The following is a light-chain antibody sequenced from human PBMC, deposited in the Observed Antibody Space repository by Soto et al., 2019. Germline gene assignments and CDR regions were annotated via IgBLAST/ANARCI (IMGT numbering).Light chain of an antibody. CDR3: QQSCSTPVT. J-gene: IGKJ2*01. Sequence: DIQMTQSPSSLSASVGDRVTITCRASQSISSSLNWYQQKPGKAPNLLIYAASSLQSGVPSRFSGSGSGTDFTLTISSLQPEDFATYYCQQSCSTPVTFGQGTKLEVK. V-gene: IGKV1-39*01. CDR1: QSISSS. CDR2: AAS.